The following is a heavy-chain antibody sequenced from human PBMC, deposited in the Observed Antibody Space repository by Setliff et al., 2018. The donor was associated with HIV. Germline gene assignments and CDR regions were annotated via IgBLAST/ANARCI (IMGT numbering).Heavy chain of an antibody. CDR3: VRQGHWYIPWYFDY. J-gene: IGHJ4*02. CDR2: IYASGST. Sequence: SETLSLTCSVSDDSISSGANYWSWIRQPAGQRLEWIGRIYASGSTNYNPSLKSRVSISVDMSQNQFSLKVTSVTAADTAVYYCVRQGHWYIPWYFDYWGQGALVTVSS. CDR1: DDSISSGANY. V-gene: IGHV4-61*02. D-gene: IGHD1-20*01.